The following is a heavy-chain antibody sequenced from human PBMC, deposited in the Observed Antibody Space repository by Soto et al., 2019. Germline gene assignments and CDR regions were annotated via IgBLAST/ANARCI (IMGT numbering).Heavy chain of an antibody. D-gene: IGHD3-10*01. V-gene: IGHV4-59*08. CDR2: IYYSGST. CDR1: GGSISSYY. Sequence: SETLSLTCTVSGGSISSYYWSWIRQPPGKGLEWIGYIYYSGSTNYNPSLKSRVTISVDTSKNQFSLKLSSVTAADTAVYYCARRRTMVRGVNYYYMDVWGKGTKVTVSS. J-gene: IGHJ6*03. CDR3: ARRRTMVRGVNYYYMDV.